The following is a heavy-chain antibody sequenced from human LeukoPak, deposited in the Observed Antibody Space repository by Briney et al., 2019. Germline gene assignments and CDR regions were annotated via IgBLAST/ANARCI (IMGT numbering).Heavy chain of an antibody. CDR2: ISWNSDTA. D-gene: IGHD6-13*01. CDR3: VKDIYSSPYYYMDV. CDR1: GFTLDDYA. J-gene: IGHJ6*03. Sequence: GRSLRLSCAASGFTLDDYAMHWVRQAPGKGLEWVSGISWNSDTAGYADSVKGRFTISRDNANNSLYLQMNNLRPEDTALYYCVKDIYSSPYYYMDVWGTGTTVTVSS. V-gene: IGHV3-9*01.